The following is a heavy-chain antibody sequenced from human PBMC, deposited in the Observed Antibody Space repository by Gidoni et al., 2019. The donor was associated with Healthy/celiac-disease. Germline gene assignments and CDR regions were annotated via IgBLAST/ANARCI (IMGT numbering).Heavy chain of an antibody. D-gene: IGHD5-18*01. Sequence: QVQLVQSGAEVKKPGASVKVSCKASGYPFTGYYMHWVRQAPGQGLEWMGWINPNSGGTNYAQKFQGWVTMTRDTSISTAYMELSRLRSDDTAVYYCAREADGYSYGQFDYWGQGTLVTVSS. V-gene: IGHV1-2*04. J-gene: IGHJ4*02. CDR1: GYPFTGYY. CDR3: AREADGYSYGQFDY. CDR2: INPNSGGT.